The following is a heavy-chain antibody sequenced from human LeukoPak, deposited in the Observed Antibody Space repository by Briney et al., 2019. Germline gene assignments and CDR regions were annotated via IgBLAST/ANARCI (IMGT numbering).Heavy chain of an antibody. CDR2: IYYSGST. V-gene: IGHV4-59*01. Sequence: SSETLSLTCTVSGGSISSYYWSWIRQPPGKGLEGSGYIYYSGSTNYNPSLKSRVTISVDTSKNQFSLKLSSVTAADTAVYYCAREQLVNGAFDYWGQGTLVTVSS. CDR1: GGSISSYY. D-gene: IGHD6-13*01. J-gene: IGHJ4*02. CDR3: AREQLVNGAFDY.